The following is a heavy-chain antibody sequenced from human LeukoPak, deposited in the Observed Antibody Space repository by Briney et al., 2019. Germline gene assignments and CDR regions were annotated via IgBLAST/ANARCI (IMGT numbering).Heavy chain of an antibody. V-gene: IGHV3-30-3*01. D-gene: IGHD5-18*01. CDR1: GFTFSSYA. CDR3: ARDKWRIGTAMVGY. CDR2: ISYDGSNK. J-gene: IGHJ4*02. Sequence: GGSLRLSCAASGFTFSSYAMHWVRQAPGKGLEWVAVISYDGSNKYYADSVKGRFTISRDNSKNTLYLQMNSLRAEDTAVYYCARDKWRIGTAMVGYWGQGTLVTVSS.